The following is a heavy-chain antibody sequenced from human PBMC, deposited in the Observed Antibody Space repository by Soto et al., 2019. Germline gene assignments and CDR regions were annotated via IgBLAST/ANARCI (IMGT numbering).Heavy chain of an antibody. Sequence: GGSLRLSCAAPGFTFSSYGMHWVRQAPGKGLEWVAVISYDGSNKYYADSVKGRFTISRDNSKNTLYLQMNSLRAEDTAVYYCAKDNLRLLRFLELPPPTMDVWGKGTTVTVSS. D-gene: IGHD3-3*01. CDR1: GFTFSSYG. CDR3: AKDNLRLLRFLELPPPTMDV. CDR2: ISYDGSNK. J-gene: IGHJ6*03. V-gene: IGHV3-30*18.